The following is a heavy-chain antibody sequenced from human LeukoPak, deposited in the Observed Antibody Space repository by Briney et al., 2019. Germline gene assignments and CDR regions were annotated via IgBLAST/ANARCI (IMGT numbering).Heavy chain of an antibody. Sequence: PSETLSLTCAVYGGSFSGYYSGSFSDYYWSWIRQHPGKGLEWIGYIYYSGSTYYNPSLKSRVTISVDTSKNQFSLKLSSVTAADTAVYYCARERGGRGYSYGYRDGYYYYYGMDVWGQGTTVTVSS. V-gene: IGHV4-31*11. D-gene: IGHD5-18*01. J-gene: IGHJ6*02. CDR3: ARERGGRGYSYGYRDGYYYYYGMDV. CDR1: GGSFSGYYSGSFSDYY. CDR2: IYYSGST.